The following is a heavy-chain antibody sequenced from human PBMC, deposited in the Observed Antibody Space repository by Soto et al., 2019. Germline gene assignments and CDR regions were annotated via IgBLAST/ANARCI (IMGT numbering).Heavy chain of an antibody. J-gene: IGHJ6*02. CDR3: AKDESDPLYYYYGMDV. V-gene: IGHV3-30*18. CDR1: GFTFSSYG. CDR2: ISYDGSNK. Sequence: GGSLRLSCAASGFTFSSYGMHWVRQAPGKGLEWVAVISYDGSNKYYADSVKGRFTISRDNSKNTLYLQMNSLRAEDTAVYYCAKDESDPLYYYYGMDVWGQGTTVTVPS.